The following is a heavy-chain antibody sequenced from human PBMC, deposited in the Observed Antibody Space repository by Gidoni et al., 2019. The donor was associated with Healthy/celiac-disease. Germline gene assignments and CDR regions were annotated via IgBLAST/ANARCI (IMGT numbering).Heavy chain of an antibody. CDR1: GGSISSGSYY. CDR3: ARDLYCSSTSCNNWFDP. D-gene: IGHD2-2*01. CDR2: IYTSGST. V-gene: IGHV4-61*02. J-gene: IGHJ5*02. Sequence: QVQLQESGPGLVKPSQTLSLTCTVSGGSISSGSYYWSWIRQPAGKGLEWIGRIYTSGSTNYNPSLKSRVTISVDTFKNQFSLKLSSVTAADTAVYYCARDLYCSSTSCNNWFDPWGQGTLVTVSS.